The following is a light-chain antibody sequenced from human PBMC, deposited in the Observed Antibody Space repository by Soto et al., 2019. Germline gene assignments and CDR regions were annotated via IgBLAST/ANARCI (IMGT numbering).Light chain of an antibody. CDR3: QQLYTLPFT. CDR2: EAS. CDR1: HDISTF. Sequence: DIQLTQSPSLLSASIGDRVTITCRASHDISTFLAWYQQKPGKAPKLLIYEASTLQSGVPSRFSGSGSGTEFPLTISGLLPEDFAAYHCQQLYTLPFTFGQGTRLEIK. J-gene: IGKJ5*01. V-gene: IGKV1-9*01.